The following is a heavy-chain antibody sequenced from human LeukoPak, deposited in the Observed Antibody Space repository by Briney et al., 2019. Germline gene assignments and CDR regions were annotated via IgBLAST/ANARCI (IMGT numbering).Heavy chain of an antibody. CDR1: GYSISSGYY. D-gene: IGHD4-23*01. CDR2: INHSGST. J-gene: IGHJ5*02. Sequence: SETLSLTCTVSGYSISSGYYWGWIRQPPGKGLEWIGEINHSGSTNYNPSLKSRVTISVDTSKNQFSLKLSSVTAADTAVYYCARRRRTVGFDPWGQGTLVTVSS. V-gene: IGHV4-38-2*02. CDR3: ARRRRTVGFDP.